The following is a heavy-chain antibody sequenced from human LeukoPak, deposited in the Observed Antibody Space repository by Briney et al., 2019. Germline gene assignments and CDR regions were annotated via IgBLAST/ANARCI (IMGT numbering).Heavy chain of an antibody. V-gene: IGHV4-4*07. J-gene: IGHJ4*02. CDR3: ARYWATTPTLVGYFDY. D-gene: IGHD5-24*01. CDR1: GGSISSYY. CDR2: IYTSGST. Sequence: SETLSLTCTVSGGSISSYYWSWIRQPAGKGLEWIGRIYTSGSTNYNPSLKSRVTISVDRSKNQFSLKLSSVTAADTAVYYCARYWATTPTLVGYFDYWGQGTLVTVSS.